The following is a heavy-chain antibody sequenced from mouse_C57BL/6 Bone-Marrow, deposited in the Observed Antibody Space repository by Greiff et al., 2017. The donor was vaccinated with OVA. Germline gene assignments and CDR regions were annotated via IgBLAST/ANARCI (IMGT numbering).Heavy chain of an antibody. V-gene: IGHV7-3*01. CDR2: IRNKANGYTT. J-gene: IGHJ4*01. Sequence: DVMLVESGGGLVQPGGSLSLSCAASGFTFTDYYMSWVRQPPGKALEWLGFIRNKANGYTTAYSASGMGRFTFSRDNARSILLLQMNALRAEDRATYTFASYPIVTTDAMDYWCQGTSVTVSS. CDR1: GFTFTDYY. D-gene: IGHD2-12*01. CDR3: ASYPIVTTDAMDY.